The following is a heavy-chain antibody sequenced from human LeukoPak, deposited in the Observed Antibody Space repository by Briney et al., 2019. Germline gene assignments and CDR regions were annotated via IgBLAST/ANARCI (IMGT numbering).Heavy chain of an antibody. J-gene: IGHJ6*03. CDR3: ATNAPGFYYYMDV. Sequence: PGGSLRLSCAASGFSFSTYWMSWVRQAPGKGLEWVSAISGSGGSTYYADSVKGRFTISRDNSKNTLYLQMNSLRAEDTAVYYCATNAPGFYYYMDVWGKGTTVTVSS. V-gene: IGHV3-23*01. CDR2: ISGSGGST. CDR1: GFSFSTYW.